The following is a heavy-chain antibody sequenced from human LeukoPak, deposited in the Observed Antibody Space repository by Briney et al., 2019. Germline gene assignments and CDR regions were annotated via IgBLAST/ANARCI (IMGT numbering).Heavy chain of an antibody. CDR2: IIPIFGTA. CDR1: GGTFSSYA. J-gene: IGHJ4*02. D-gene: IGHD6-13*01. Sequence: ASAKVSCKASGGTFSSYAISWVRQAPGQGLEWMGGIIPIFGTANYAQKFQGRVTITADESTSTAYMELSSLRSEDTAVYYCARDLGKPAGDYWGQGTLVTVSS. V-gene: IGHV1-69*13. CDR3: ARDLGKPAGDY.